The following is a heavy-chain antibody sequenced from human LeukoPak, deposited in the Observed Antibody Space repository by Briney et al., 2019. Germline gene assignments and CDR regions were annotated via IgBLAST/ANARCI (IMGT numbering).Heavy chain of an antibody. Sequence: SSETLSLTCTVSGGSISSSSYYWGWIRQPPGKGLEWIGYIHYSGSTNYSPSLKSRVTISVDTSKNRFSLRLSSLTAADTAVYFCAGGGWSFDAFDFWGQGTMVTVSS. CDR1: GGSISSSSYY. J-gene: IGHJ3*01. V-gene: IGHV4-61*05. CDR2: IHYSGST. CDR3: AGGGWSFDAFDF. D-gene: IGHD6-19*01.